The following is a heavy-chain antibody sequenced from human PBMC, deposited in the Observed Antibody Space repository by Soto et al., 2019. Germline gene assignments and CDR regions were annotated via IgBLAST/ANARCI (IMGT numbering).Heavy chain of an antibody. CDR1: GYTFTSYD. CDR3: ASGIGSGKTYYYYGMDV. J-gene: IGHJ6*02. D-gene: IGHD2-15*01. CDR2: MNPNSGNT. V-gene: IGHV1-8*01. Sequence: GASVKVSCKASGYTFTSYDINWVRQATGQGLEWMGWMNPNSGNTGYAQKFQGRVTMTRNTSISTAYTELSSLRSEDTAVYYCASGIGSGKTYYYYGMDVWGQGTTVTVSS.